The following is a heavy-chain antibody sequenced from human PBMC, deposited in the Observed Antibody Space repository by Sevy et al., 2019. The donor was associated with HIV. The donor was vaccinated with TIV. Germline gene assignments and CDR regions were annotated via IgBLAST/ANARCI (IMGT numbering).Heavy chain of an antibody. J-gene: IGHJ4*02. CDR1: GYSISSGYY. CDR2: IYHSGST. V-gene: IGHV4-38-2*02. CDR3: ARESGRYSSGWY. D-gene: IGHD6-19*01. Sequence: SETLSLTCAVSGYSISSGYYWGWIRQPPGKGLEWIGSIYHSGSTYYNPSLKSRVTIPVDTSKNQFSLKLSSVTAADTAVYYCARESGRYSSGWYWGQGTLVTVSS.